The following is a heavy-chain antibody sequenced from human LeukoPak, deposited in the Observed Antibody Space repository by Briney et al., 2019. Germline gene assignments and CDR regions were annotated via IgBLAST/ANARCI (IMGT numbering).Heavy chain of an antibody. V-gene: IGHV4-31*03. Sequence: PSQTLSLTCTVSGGSISSGGYCWSWIRQHPGKGLEWIGYIYYSGSTYYNPSLKSRVTISVDTSKNQFSLKLSSVTAADTAVYYCARVAAAGHFPFDYWGQGTLVTVSS. CDR1: GGSISSGGYC. CDR3: ARVAAAGHFPFDY. D-gene: IGHD6-13*01. CDR2: IYYSGST. J-gene: IGHJ4*02.